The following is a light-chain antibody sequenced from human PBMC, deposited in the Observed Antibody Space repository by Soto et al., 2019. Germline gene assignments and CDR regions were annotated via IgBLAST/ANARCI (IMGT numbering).Light chain of an antibody. Sequence: QSALTQPPSLSAAPGQTVTISCSGSRSIGTNYVPWYQQFPGAAPKLLIFDSNQRPSGIPERFSASKSGTSATLDISGLRTGDEADYYCGVWDGSLELYLFGSGTKVTVL. CDR1: RSIGTNY. CDR2: DSN. J-gene: IGLJ1*01. V-gene: IGLV1-51*01. CDR3: GVWDGSLELYL.